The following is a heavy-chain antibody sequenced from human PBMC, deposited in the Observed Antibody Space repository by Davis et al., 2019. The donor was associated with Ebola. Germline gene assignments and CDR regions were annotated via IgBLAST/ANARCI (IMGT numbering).Heavy chain of an antibody. CDR3: AKDRAYGGPTGDY. V-gene: IGHV3-23*01. Sequence: GESLKISCAASGFTFSSYAMSWVRQAPGKGLEWVSAISGSGGSTYYADSVKGRFTISRDNSKNTLYLQMNSLRDEDTAVYYCAKDRAYGGPTGDYWGQGTLVTVSS. D-gene: IGHD4-17*01. CDR1: GFTFSSYA. CDR2: ISGSGGST. J-gene: IGHJ4*02.